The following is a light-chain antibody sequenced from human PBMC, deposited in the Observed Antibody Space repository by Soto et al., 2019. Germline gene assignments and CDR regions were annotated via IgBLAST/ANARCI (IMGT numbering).Light chain of an antibody. CDR2: EVT. CDR1: SSDLGTYSY. Sequence: QSVLTQPASVSGSPGQSITISCTGSSSDLGTYSYVSWYQQHPGKAPRLMIYEVTTRPSGVSNRFSGSKSGNTASLTISGLQPEDEADYYCSSYASSSTLVLFGGGTQLTVL. CDR3: SSYASSSTLVL. J-gene: IGLJ2*01. V-gene: IGLV2-14*01.